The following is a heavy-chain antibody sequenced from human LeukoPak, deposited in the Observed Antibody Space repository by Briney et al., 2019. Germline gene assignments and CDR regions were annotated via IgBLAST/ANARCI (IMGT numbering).Heavy chain of an antibody. V-gene: IGHV4-38-2*02. CDR2: IYHSGST. Sequence: SETLSLTCTVSGYSISSGYYWGWIRQPPGKGLEWIGSIYHSGSTYYNPSLKSRVTISVDTSKNQFSLKLSSVTAADTAVYYCARDGGRRDYSGFDYWGQGTLVTVSS. CDR1: GYSISSGYY. CDR3: ARDGGRRDYSGFDY. D-gene: IGHD4-11*01. J-gene: IGHJ4*02.